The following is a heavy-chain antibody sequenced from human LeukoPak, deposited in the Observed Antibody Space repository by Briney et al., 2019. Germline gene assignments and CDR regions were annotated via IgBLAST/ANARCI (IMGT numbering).Heavy chain of an antibody. D-gene: IGHD6-19*01. J-gene: IGHJ4*02. CDR1: GGSFSGYC. CDR3: ARVFPAVAGTDY. V-gene: IGHV4-34*01. CDR2: INHSGST. Sequence: SETLSLTCAVYGGSFSGYCWSWIRQPPGKGLEWIGEINHSGSTNYNPSLKSRVTISVDTSKNQFSLKLSSVTAADTAVYYCARVFPAVAGTDYWGQGTLATVSS.